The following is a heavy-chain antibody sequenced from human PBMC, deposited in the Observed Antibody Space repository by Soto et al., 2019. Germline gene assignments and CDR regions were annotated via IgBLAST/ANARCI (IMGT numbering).Heavy chain of an antibody. CDR1: GFTFSSYG. D-gene: IGHD3-22*01. J-gene: IGHJ6*02. CDR3: ARPLGVITLSMNV. CDR2: IWYDGSNK. V-gene: IGHV3-33*01. Sequence: GGSLRLSCAASGFTFSSYGMHWVRQAPGKGLEWVAVIWYDGSNKYYADSVKGRFTISRDNSKNTLYLQMNSLRAEDTAVYYCARPLGVITLSMNVWGQGTTVTVSS.